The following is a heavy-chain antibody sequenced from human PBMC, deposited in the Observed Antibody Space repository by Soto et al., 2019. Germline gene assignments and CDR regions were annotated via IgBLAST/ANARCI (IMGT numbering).Heavy chain of an antibody. CDR1: GFTFSSYW. CDR2: INSDGSST. CDR3: ARDHDYVYNWLDP. J-gene: IGHJ5*02. V-gene: IGHV3-74*01. Sequence: EVQLVESGGGLVQPGGSLRLSCAASGFTFSSYWMHWVRQAPGKGLVWVSRINSDGSSTTYAGSVKGRFTISRDNAKNTLYLQMNSLRAEDTAVYYCARDHDYVYNWLDPWGQGTLVTVSS. D-gene: IGHD4-17*01.